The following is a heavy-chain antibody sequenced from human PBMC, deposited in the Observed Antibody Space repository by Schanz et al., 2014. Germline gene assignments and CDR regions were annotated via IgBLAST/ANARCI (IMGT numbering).Heavy chain of an antibody. CDR2: ISTSGST. D-gene: IGHD3-22*01. J-gene: IGHJ4*02. Sequence: QVQLQESGPGLVKPSETLSLTCTVSGGSITNYYWSWIRQPAGKGLEWIGRISTSGSTNYNPSLRSRVSMSIGTPKTHFSLRLSSRTAADTAVYYCATWRGDDSGGHGQFDYWGQGALVTVSS. CDR1: GGSITNYY. V-gene: IGHV4-4*07. CDR3: ATWRGDDSGGHGQFDY.